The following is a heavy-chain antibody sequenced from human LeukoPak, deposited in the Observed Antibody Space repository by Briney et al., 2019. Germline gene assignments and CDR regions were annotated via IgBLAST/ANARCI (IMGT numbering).Heavy chain of an antibody. J-gene: IGHJ4*02. CDR2: VYYSGST. V-gene: IGHV4-59*02. CDR1: GVPVNSYY. D-gene: IGHD5-18*01. CDR3: ARHTAGYSFACPFDY. Sequence: SETLSLTCTVSGVPVNSYYWSWIRQPPGKGLEWIAYVYYSGSTNSNPSLKSRVTMSVDTSKNQFSLKLSSVTAADTAVYYCARHTAGYSFACPFDYWGQGTLVTVSS.